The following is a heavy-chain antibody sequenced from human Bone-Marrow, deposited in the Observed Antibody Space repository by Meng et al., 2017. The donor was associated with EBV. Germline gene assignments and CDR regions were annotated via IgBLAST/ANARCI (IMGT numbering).Heavy chain of an antibody. CDR3: ASESGRGYTPDY. Sequence: VQLVRAGAEVKKPGSPVKVSCKASGGPFSSDAISWVRKAPGQGLEWMGGLIPMSGAPNYAQKFQGRVTITADESTSTHYMDLSSLRSEDTAVYYCASESGRGYTPDYWGQGTLVTVSS. CDR1: GGPFSSDA. J-gene: IGHJ4*02. V-gene: IGHV1-69*01. CDR2: LIPMSGAP. D-gene: IGHD3-10*01.